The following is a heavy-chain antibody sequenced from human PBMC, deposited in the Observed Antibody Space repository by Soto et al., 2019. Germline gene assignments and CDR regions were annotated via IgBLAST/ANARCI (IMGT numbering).Heavy chain of an antibody. Sequence: ASVKVSCKASGYTFTSYGMNWVRQAPGRGLEWMGWINPGNGNTKYSQKFQGRVIIERDTSTSTAYMELSSLRSEDTAVYYCARSPYSGTKGQIYYYGMDVWGQGTTVTVSS. J-gene: IGHJ6*02. CDR2: INPGNGNT. CDR1: GYTFTSYG. D-gene: IGHD1-26*01. V-gene: IGHV1-3*01. CDR3: ARSPYSGTKGQIYYYGMDV.